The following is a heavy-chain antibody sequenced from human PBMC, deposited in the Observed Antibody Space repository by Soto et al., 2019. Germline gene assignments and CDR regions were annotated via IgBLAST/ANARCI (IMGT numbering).Heavy chain of an antibody. CDR3: ARLANRGGSWPDY. CDR2: IYPGDSDT. Sequence: GESLKISCKGSGYSFTNSWIGWVRQMPGKGLEWMGIIYPGDSDTRYSPSFQGQVTISADKSISTTYLQWNSLKASDTAMYYCARLANRGGSWPDYWGQGTMVTVSS. CDR1: GYSFTNSW. D-gene: IGHD2-15*01. V-gene: IGHV5-51*01. J-gene: IGHJ4*02.